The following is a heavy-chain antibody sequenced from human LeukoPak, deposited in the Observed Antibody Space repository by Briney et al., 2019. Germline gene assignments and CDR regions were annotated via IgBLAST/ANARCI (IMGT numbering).Heavy chain of an antibody. Sequence: SETLSLTCTVSGGSINSGSYYWGWIRQAPGKGLEWIGSIYNSGSAYFNTSLKSRATISVDTSKNQFSLKLSSVTAADTAVYYCARTRYYYGSRSYGAPYYFDYWGQGTLVTVSS. V-gene: IGHV4-39*01. CDR1: GGSINSGSYY. J-gene: IGHJ4*02. D-gene: IGHD3-10*01. CDR2: IYNSGSA. CDR3: ARTRYYYGSRSYGAPYYFDY.